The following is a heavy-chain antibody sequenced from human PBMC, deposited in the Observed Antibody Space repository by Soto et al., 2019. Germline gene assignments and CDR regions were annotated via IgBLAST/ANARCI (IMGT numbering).Heavy chain of an antibody. Sequence: QVQLQQWGAGLLKPSETLSLTCAVYGGFVSSGSYYWSWIRQPPGKGLEWIGEMSHSGGTHFNPSPKSRVTVPVDSSKNTFSLKMSSVTGAATALYYCARVERGTATTVVDAFDIWGPGTMVTVSS. V-gene: IGHV4-34*01. CDR3: ARVERGTATTVVDAFDI. D-gene: IGHD1-1*01. J-gene: IGHJ3*02. CDR1: GGFVSSGSYY. CDR2: MSHSGGT.